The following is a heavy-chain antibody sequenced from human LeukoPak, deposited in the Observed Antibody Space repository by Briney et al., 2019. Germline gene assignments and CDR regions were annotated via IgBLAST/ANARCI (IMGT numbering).Heavy chain of an antibody. CDR2: ISGSGDRT. CDR1: GFTFSSYA. V-gene: IGHV3-23*01. Sequence: GGSLRLSCAASGFTFSSYAMTWVRQAPGKGLEWVSAISGSGDRTYYADSVKGRFTISRDNSKNTLYLQMNNLRAEDTAVYYSAKTAGKGNYINYFLHNCGQGTLVTVSS. CDR3: AKTAGKGNYINYFLHN. D-gene: IGHD4-11*01. J-gene: IGHJ4*02.